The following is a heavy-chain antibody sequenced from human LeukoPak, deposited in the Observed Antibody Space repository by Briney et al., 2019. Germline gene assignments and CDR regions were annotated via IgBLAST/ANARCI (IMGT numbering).Heavy chain of an antibody. CDR2: INHSGST. CDR3: ATTTPPHDYRHSNWFDP. Sequence: PSETLPLTCAVYGGSFSGYYWSWIRQPPGKGLEWIGEINHSGSTNYNPSLKSRVTISVDTSKNHFSLKLSSVTAADTAVYYCATTTPPHDYRHSNWFDPWGQGTLVTVSS. CDR1: GGSFSGYY. J-gene: IGHJ5*02. D-gene: IGHD4-11*01. V-gene: IGHV4-34*01.